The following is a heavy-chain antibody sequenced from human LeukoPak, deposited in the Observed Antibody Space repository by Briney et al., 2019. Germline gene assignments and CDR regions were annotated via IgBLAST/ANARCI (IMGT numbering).Heavy chain of an antibody. Sequence: TPSETLSLTCAVYGGSFSGYYWSWIRQPPGKGLEWIGEINHSGSTNYNPSLKSRVTISVDTSKNQFSLKLSSVTAADTAAYYCAREGRGYSSSWDYYFDYWGQGTLVTVSS. CDR3: AREGRGYSSSWDYYFDY. CDR1: GGSFSGYY. J-gene: IGHJ4*02. CDR2: INHSGST. D-gene: IGHD6-13*01. V-gene: IGHV4-34*01.